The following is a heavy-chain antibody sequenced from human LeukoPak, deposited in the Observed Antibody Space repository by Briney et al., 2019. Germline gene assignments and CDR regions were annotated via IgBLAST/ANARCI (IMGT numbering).Heavy chain of an antibody. CDR1: GFTFSSYS. CDR3: ARHLVSYYDTDQGSDY. CDR2: ISSSSSTI. Sequence: PGGSLRLSCAASGFTFSSYSMNWVRQAPGKGLEWVSYISSSSSTIYYADSVKGRFTISRDNAKNSLYLQMNSLRAEDTAVYYCARHLVSYYDTDQGSDYWGQGTLVTVSS. V-gene: IGHV3-48*01. D-gene: IGHD3-22*01. J-gene: IGHJ4*02.